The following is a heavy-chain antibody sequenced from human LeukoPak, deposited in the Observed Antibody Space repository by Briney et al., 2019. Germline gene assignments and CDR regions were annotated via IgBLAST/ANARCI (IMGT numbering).Heavy chain of an antibody. CDR1: GFTLSDYG. Sequence: PGRSLRLSCAASGFTLSDYGMHWVRQAPGKGLEWVAVIWYDGSNKYYADSVKGRFTISRDNSKNTLYLQMNSLRAEDTAVYYCAKPTRGSGGSFLIDFWGQGTLVTVSS. D-gene: IGHD2-15*01. V-gene: IGHV3-33*06. CDR2: IWYDGSNK. CDR3: AKPTRGSGGSFLIDF. J-gene: IGHJ4*02.